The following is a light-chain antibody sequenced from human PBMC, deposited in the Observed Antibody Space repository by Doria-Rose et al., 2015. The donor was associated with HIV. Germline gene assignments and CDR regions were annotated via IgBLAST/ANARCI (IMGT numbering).Light chain of an antibody. Sequence: TQSPSFLSASVGVRVTITCRASQGISRYLAWYQQKPGKATTLLIFGASILQSGVPSKFSGSGSWTEFTLTISSLQPEDFATYYCQQFDSFPRTFGQGTKVELK. CDR3: QQFDSFPRT. CDR2: GAS. V-gene: IGKV1-9*01. J-gene: IGKJ1*01. CDR1: QGISRY.